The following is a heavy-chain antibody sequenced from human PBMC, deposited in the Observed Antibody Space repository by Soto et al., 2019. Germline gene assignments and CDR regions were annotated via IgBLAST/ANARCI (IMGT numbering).Heavy chain of an antibody. Sequence: SETLSLTCAVYCVSCSGYYWSWIRQPPGKGLEWIGEINHSGSTNYNPSLKSRVTISVDTSKNQFSLKLSSVTAADTAVYYCARGGVVVVAATAKWFDPWGQGTLVTVSS. CDR2: INHSGST. CDR3: ARGGVVVVAATAKWFDP. V-gene: IGHV4-34*01. J-gene: IGHJ5*02. D-gene: IGHD2-15*01. CDR1: CVSCSGYY.